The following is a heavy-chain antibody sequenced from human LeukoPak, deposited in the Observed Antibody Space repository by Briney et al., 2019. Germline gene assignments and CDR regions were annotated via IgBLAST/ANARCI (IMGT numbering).Heavy chain of an antibody. CDR3: LRGGPYYQSHFPFFPFMDL. V-gene: IGHV4-4*07. Sequence: PSETLSLTCTLSGDSLSGYYWVWVRQAAGKGLEWLGRVYTDGRTSFYPSLQSRVTMSVDMSKNQFSLRLTSVAAADTAVYYWLRGGPYYQSHFPFFPFMDLWGKGTTVTVSS. J-gene: IGHJ6*03. CDR2: VYTDGRT. CDR1: GDSLSGYY. D-gene: IGHD3-10*01.